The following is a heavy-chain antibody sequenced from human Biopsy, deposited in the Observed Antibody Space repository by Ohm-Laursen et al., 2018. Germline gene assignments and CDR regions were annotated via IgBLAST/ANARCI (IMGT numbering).Heavy chain of an antibody. V-gene: IGHV1-69*04. CDR3: AADADGYYTEFDY. CDR1: GGPSSNYA. Sequence: ASVKASCKASGGPSSNYAFSWVRQAPGQGLEWVGRIVPILGHLNYAQRFQGRVSITADKSTTYVYMELSRLTSGDTAVYYCAADADGYYTEFDYWGPGTLVTVSS. D-gene: IGHD3-3*01. CDR2: IVPILGHL. J-gene: IGHJ4*02.